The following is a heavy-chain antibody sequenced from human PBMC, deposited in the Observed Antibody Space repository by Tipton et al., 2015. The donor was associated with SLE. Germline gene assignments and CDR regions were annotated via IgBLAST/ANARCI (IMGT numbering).Heavy chain of an antibody. Sequence: TLSLTCAVYGGSFSGYYWSWIRQPPGKGLEWIGYIYYSGSTYYNPSLKSRVTISVDTSKNQFSLKLSSVTAADTAVYYCATKYYDSSGYYARGFDYWGQGTLVTVSS. CDR2: IYYSGST. J-gene: IGHJ4*02. D-gene: IGHD3-22*01. CDR3: ATKYYDSSGYYARGFDY. V-gene: IGHV4-34*01. CDR1: GGSFSGYY.